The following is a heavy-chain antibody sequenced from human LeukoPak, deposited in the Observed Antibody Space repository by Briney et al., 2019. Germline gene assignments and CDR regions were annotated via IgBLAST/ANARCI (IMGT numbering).Heavy chain of an antibody. CDR3: ARTEYSSYFDY. CDR1: GGSISSDY. D-gene: IGHD6-13*01. CDR2: IYYSGST. V-gene: IGHV4-59*08. Sequence: SETLSLTCTVSGGSISSDYWSWIRQPPGKGLEWIGYIYYSGSTNYNPSLKSRVTISVDTSKNQFSLKLSSVTAADTAVYYCARTEYSSYFDYWGQGTLVTVSS. J-gene: IGHJ4*02.